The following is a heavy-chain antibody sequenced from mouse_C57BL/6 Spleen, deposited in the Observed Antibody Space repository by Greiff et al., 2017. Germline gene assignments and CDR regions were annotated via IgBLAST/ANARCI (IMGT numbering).Heavy chain of an antibody. J-gene: IGHJ2*01. Sequence: QVQLKQPGAELVMPGASVKLSCKASGYTFTSYWMHWVKQRPGQGLEWIGEIDPSDSYTNYNQKFKGKSTLTVDKSSSTAYMQLSSLTSEDSAVYYCARATYGYDGAHFDYWGQGTTLTVSS. CDR2: IDPSDSYT. CDR1: GYTFTSYW. CDR3: ARATYGYDGAHFDY. V-gene: IGHV1-69*01. D-gene: IGHD2-2*01.